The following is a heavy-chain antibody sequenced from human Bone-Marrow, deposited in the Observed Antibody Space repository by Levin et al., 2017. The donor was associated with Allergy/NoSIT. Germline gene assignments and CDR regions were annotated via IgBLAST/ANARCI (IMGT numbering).Heavy chain of an antibody. D-gene: IGHD7-27*01. J-gene: IGHJ4*02. Sequence: PGGSLRLSCKASGYTFSDFWIGWVRQMPGKGLEWMGIVYPRDSTTKYSPSFQGQVTISADKSLDTAYLEWRSLKASDSATYDCTRHLGIRVQRPGGHWGQGTMVTVSS. CDR1: GYTFSDFW. V-gene: IGHV5-51*01. CDR2: VYPRDSTT. CDR3: TRHLGIRVQRPGGH.